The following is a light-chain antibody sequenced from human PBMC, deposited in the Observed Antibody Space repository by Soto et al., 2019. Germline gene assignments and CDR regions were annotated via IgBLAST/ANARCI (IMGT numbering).Light chain of an antibody. CDR2: DNN. J-gene: IGLJ1*01. CDR3: GTWDSSLSAYV. Sequence: QAVVTQPPSVSAAPGQKVTISCSGSGSNIGNNYVSWYQQLPGTAPKLLIYDNNKRPSGIPDRFSGSKSGTSATLGITGLQTGDEADYYCGTWDSSLSAYVFGTGTKVTVL. V-gene: IGLV1-51*01. CDR1: GSNIGNNY.